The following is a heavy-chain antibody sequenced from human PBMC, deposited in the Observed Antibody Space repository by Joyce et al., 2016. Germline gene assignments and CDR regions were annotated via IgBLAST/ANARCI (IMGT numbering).Heavy chain of an antibody. V-gene: IGHV4-34*01. J-gene: IGHJ4*02. CDR2: ISHRGSV. D-gene: IGHD2/OR15-2a*01. CDR1: GGSFNDHY. Sequence: QVQLHQWGAGRLKPSETLSLTCAVYGGSFNDHYWSWARQPPGKGLEWIGEISHRGSVNYNPSLKSRVIIAVDTSKNQFSLKVTSVTAADTAVYYCARVGGHFYESDYWGQGTLVTVSS. CDR3: ARVGGHFYESDY.